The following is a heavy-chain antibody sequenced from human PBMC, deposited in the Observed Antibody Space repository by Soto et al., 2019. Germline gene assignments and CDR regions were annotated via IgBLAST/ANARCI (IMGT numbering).Heavy chain of an antibody. Sequence: PGGSLRLSCAASGFTFSSYEMNWVRQAPGKGLEWVSYISSSGSIIYYADSVKGRFTISRDNAKNSLYLQMNSLRAEDTAVYYCARGVLYYYDSSGYPHWFDPWGQGTLVTVYS. CDR3: ARGVLYYYDSSGYPHWFDP. D-gene: IGHD3-22*01. V-gene: IGHV3-48*03. J-gene: IGHJ5*02. CDR1: GFTFSSYE. CDR2: ISSSGSII.